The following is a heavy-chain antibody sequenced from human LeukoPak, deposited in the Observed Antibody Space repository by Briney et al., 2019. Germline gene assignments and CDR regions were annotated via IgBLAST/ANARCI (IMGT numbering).Heavy chain of an antibody. CDR2: INPSGGST. CDR3: ARVPGGALNWFDP. Sequence: ASVKVSCKASGYTFTSYGISWVRQAPGQGLEWMGIINPSGGSTSYAQKFQGRVTMTRDTSTSTVYMELSSLRSEDTAVYYCARVPGGALNWFDPWGQGTLVTVSS. D-gene: IGHD1-1*01. V-gene: IGHV1-46*01. J-gene: IGHJ5*02. CDR1: GYTFTSYG.